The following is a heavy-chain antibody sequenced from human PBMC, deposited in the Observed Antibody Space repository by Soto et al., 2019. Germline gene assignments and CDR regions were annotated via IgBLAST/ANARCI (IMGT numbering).Heavy chain of an antibody. V-gene: IGHV4-34*01. CDR2: INHSGSA. D-gene: IGHD3-22*01. CDR3: AGTYYYDSSGYQMED. CDR1: VGSFSGYY. J-gene: IGHJ4*02. Sequence: PSETLSLTCAVYVGSFSGYYWSFIRQPPGKGLEWIGEINHSGSANYNPSLKSRVTISVYTSKNQFSLKLSSVTAADTAVYYCAGTYYYDSSGYQMEDWGQGTMVTVSS.